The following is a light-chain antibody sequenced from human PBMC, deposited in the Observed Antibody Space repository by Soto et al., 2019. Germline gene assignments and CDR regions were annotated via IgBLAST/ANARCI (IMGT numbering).Light chain of an antibody. CDR2: DAS. V-gene: IGKV1-5*01. Sequence: DIQMTQSPSTLSASVGDRVTITCRASQSISSWLAWYQQKPGKAPKLLIYDASSLESGVPSRFSGSGSGTEFTLTISSLQPDDFAHYYCQQYGYSPPWTFGQGTKV. CDR3: QQYGYSPPWT. J-gene: IGKJ1*01. CDR1: QSISSW.